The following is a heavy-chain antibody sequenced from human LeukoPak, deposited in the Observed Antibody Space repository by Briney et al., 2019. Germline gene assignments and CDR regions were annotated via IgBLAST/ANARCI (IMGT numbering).Heavy chain of an antibody. J-gene: IGHJ4*02. CDR3: ARAPYYDFWSGPYYFDY. CDR2: ISAYNGNT. CDR1: GYTFTSYG. V-gene: IGHV1-18*01. D-gene: IGHD3-3*01. Sequence: ASVKVSCKASGYTFTSYGISGVRQPPGQGLEWMGWISAYNGNTNYAQKLQGRVTMTTDTSTSTAYMELRSLRSDDTAVYYCARAPYYDFWSGPYYFDYWGQGTLVTVSS.